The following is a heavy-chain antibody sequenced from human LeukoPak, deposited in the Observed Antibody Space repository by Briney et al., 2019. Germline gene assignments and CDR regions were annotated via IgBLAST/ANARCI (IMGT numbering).Heavy chain of an antibody. CDR2: IKSKTDGGTT. CDR1: GFSFSNAW. J-gene: IGHJ4*02. D-gene: IGHD6-13*01. V-gene: IGHV3-15*01. CDR3: TTASSWYLYYFDY. Sequence: KPGGSLRLSCAASGFSFSNAWMSWVRQAPGKGLEWVGRIKSKTDGGTTDYAAPVKGRFTISRDDSKNTLYLQMTSLKTEDTAVYYCTTASSWYLYYFDYWGQGTLVTVSS.